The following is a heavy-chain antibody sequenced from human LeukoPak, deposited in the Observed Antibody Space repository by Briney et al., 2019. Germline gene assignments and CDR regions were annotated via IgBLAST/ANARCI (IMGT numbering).Heavy chain of an antibody. Sequence: SETLSLTCAVYGGSFSGYYWSWIRQPPGKGLEWIGEINHSGSTNYNPSLKSRVTISVDTSKNQFSLKLGSVTAADTAVYYCARGRISNGSYLYYYGMDVWGKGTRSPSPQ. CDR3: ARGRISNGSYLYYYGMDV. D-gene: IGHD5-18*01. CDR2: INHSGST. V-gene: IGHV4-34*01. CDR1: GGSFSGYY. J-gene: IGHJ6*04.